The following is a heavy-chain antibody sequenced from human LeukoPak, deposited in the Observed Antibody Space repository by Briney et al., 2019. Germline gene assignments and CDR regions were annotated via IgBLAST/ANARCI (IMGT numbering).Heavy chain of an antibody. CDR2: IYTSGST. CDR3: ARVRIAVGVDY. D-gene: IGHD6-19*01. Sequence: PLETLSLTCTVSGGSISSYYWSWIRQPAGKGLEWIGRIYTSGSTNYNPSLKSRVTISVDTSKNQFSLKLSSVTAADTAVYYCARVRIAVGVDYWGQGTLVTVSS. J-gene: IGHJ4*02. V-gene: IGHV4-4*07. CDR1: GGSISSYY.